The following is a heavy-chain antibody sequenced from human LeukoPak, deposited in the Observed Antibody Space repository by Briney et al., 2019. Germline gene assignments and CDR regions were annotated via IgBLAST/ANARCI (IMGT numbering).Heavy chain of an antibody. CDR3: ARSQEGLRYFDWLLY. J-gene: IGHJ4*02. D-gene: IGHD3-9*01. Sequence: GGSLRLSCAASGLTFSSYSMNWVRQAPGKGLEWVSSISSSSSYIYYADSVKGRFTISRDNAKNSLYLQMNSLRAEDTAVYYCARSQEGLRYFDWLLYWGQGTLVTVSS. V-gene: IGHV3-21*01. CDR2: ISSSSSYI. CDR1: GLTFSSYS.